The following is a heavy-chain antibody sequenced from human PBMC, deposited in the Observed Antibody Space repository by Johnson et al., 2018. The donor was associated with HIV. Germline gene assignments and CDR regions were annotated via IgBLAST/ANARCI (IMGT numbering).Heavy chain of an antibody. V-gene: IGHV3-7*05. Sequence: VHLVESGGGLVQPGGSLRLSCAASGFTFSSYWMSWVRQAPGKGLEWVANIKQDGSEKYYVDSVKGRFTISRDNAKNSLYLQMNSLRAEDTAVYYCAKGLRYFDWLGANDACDIWGQGTMVTVSS. CDR2: IKQDGSEK. CDR1: GFTFSSYW. J-gene: IGHJ3*02. CDR3: AKGLRYFDWLGANDACDI. D-gene: IGHD3-9*01.